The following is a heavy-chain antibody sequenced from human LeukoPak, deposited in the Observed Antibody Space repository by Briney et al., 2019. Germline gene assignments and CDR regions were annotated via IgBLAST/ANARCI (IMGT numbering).Heavy chain of an antibody. Sequence: AGGSLRLSCAASGFTFSSYGMHWVRQAPGKGLEWVAVISYDGSNKYYADSVKGRFTISRDNSKNTLYLQMNSLRAEDTAVYYCAKPMNSYYYDSSGSPGYWGQGTLVTVSS. CDR1: GFTFSSYG. V-gene: IGHV3-30*18. CDR3: AKPMNSYYYDSSGSPGY. D-gene: IGHD3-22*01. CDR2: ISYDGSNK. J-gene: IGHJ4*02.